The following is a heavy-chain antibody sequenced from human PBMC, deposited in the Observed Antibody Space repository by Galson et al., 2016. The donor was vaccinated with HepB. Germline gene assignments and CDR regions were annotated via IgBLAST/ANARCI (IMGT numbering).Heavy chain of an antibody. V-gene: IGHV5-51*01. CDR2: IYPGDSDT. J-gene: IGHJ5*02. CDR1: GYSFTNYW. D-gene: IGHD1-26*01. CDR3: ARRGYSEEWFDP. Sequence: QSGAEVTKPGESLKISCKGSGYSFTNYWIAWVRQMPGKGLEWMGIIYPGDSDTRYSPSFQGQVTISADKSINTAYLRWSSLEASDTAIYYCARRGYSEEWFDPWGQGTLVTVSS.